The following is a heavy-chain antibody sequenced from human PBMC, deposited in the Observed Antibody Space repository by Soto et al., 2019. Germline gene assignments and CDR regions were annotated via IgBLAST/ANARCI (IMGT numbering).Heavy chain of an antibody. Sequence: LRLSCAASGFTFSSYAMSWVRQAPGKGLEWVAAISGSGTTTYYADSVKGRFTISRDNSKNTLYLQMNSLRAEDTAVYYCAKAEDLGYCSSSSCQSWGQGTLVTVSS. CDR3: AKAEDLGYCSSSSCQS. V-gene: IGHV3-23*01. CDR2: ISGSGTTT. J-gene: IGHJ5*02. CDR1: GFTFSSYA. D-gene: IGHD2-15*01.